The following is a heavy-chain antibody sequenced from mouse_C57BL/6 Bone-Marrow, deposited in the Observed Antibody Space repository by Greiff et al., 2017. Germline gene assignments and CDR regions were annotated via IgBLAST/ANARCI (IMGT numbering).Heavy chain of an antibody. CDR2: ISNGGGST. V-gene: IGHV5-12*01. CDR3: ARHEADYDYDAFSGFAY. Sequence: DVKLVESGGGLVQPGGSLKLSCAASGFTFSDYYMYWVRQTPEKRLEWVAYISNGGGSTYYPDTVKGRFTISRDNAKNTLYLQLSRLKSEDTAMYYCARHEADYDYDAFSGFAYWGQGTLVTVSA. D-gene: IGHD2-4*01. CDR1: GFTFSDYY. J-gene: IGHJ3*01.